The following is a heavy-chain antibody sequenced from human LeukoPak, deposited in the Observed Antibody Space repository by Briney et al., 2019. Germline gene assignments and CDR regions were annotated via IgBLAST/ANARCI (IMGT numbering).Heavy chain of an antibody. CDR1: GFTFSSYA. J-gene: IGHJ4*02. CDR3: AREDTVTCIDY. CDR2: ISYDGSNK. Sequence: GGSLRLSCAASGFTFSSYAMHWVRQAPGKGLEWVAVISYDGSNKYYADSVKSRFTISRDNSKNTLYLQMNSLRAEDTAVYYCAREDTVTCIDYWGQGTLVTVSS. D-gene: IGHD4-17*01. V-gene: IGHV3-30*04.